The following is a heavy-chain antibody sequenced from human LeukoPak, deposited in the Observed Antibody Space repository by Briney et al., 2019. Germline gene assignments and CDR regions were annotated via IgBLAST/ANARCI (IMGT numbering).Heavy chain of an antibody. CDR2: ISYDGSNK. CDR3: ARDTAMVTGPLDY. CDR1: GFTFSSYA. D-gene: IGHD5-18*01. Sequence: GGSLRLSCAASGFTFSSYAMHWVRQAPGKGLEWVAVISYDGSNKYYADSVKGRFTISRDNSKNTLYLQMNSLRAEDTAVYYCARDTAMVTGPLDYWGQGTLVTVSP. J-gene: IGHJ4*02. V-gene: IGHV3-30-3*01.